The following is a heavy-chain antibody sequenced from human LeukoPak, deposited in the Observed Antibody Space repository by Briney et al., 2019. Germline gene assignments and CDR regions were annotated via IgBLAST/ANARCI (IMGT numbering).Heavy chain of an antibody. Sequence: SVKVSCKASGGTFSSYAISWVRQAPGQGLEWMGGIIPIFGTANYAQKFQGRVTITADESTSTAYMELSSLRSEDTAVYYCATSVLLGGAFDIWGQGTMVTVSS. V-gene: IGHV1-69*13. J-gene: IGHJ3*02. CDR3: ATSVLLGGAFDI. CDR1: GGTFSSYA. D-gene: IGHD3-10*01. CDR2: IIPIFGTA.